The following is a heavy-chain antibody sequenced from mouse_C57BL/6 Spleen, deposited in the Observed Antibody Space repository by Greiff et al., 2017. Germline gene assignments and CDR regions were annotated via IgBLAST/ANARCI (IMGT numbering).Heavy chain of an antibody. CDR3: ARRSYYYGSSCWYFDV. Sequence: QVQLQQPGAELVKPGASVKLSCKASGYTFTSYWMQWVKQRPGQGLEWIGEIDPSDSYTNYNQKFKGKATLTVDTSSSTAYMQLSSLTSEDSAVYYGARRSYYYGSSCWYFDVWGTGTTVTVAS. J-gene: IGHJ1*03. CDR1: GYTFTSYW. CDR2: IDPSDSYT. D-gene: IGHD1-1*01. V-gene: IGHV1-50*01.